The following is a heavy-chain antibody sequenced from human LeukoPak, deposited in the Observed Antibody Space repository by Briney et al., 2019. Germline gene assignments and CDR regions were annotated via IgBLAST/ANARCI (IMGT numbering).Heavy chain of an antibody. CDR1: GFTFSSYS. J-gene: IGHJ5*02. Sequence: GGSLRLSCAASGFTFSSYSMNWVRQAPGKGLEWVSYISSSSSTIYYADSVKGRFTISRDNAKNSLYLQMNSLRAEDTAVYYCARSGGWFDPWGQGTLVTVSS. D-gene: IGHD2-15*01. V-gene: IGHV3-48*01. CDR2: ISSSSSTI. CDR3: ARSGGWFDP.